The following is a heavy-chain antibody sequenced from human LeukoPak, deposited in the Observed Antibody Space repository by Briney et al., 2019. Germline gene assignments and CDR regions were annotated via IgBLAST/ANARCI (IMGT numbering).Heavy chain of an antibody. V-gene: IGHV4-61*02. D-gene: IGHD3-10*01. CDR3: ARQVLLWFGELPSEDWFDP. CDR2: IYTSGST. CDR1: GGSISSGSYY. J-gene: IGHJ5*02. Sequence: PSETLSLTCTVSGGSISSGSYYWSWIRQPAGKGLEWIGRIYTSGSTNYNPSLKSRVTISVDTSKNQFSLKLSSVTAADTAVYYCARQVLLWFGELPSEDWFDPWGQGTLVTVSS.